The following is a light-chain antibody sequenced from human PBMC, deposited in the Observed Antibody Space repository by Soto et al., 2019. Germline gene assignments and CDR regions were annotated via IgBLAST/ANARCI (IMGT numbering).Light chain of an antibody. CDR1: RSISSSS. Sequence: ENVVTQSAGARSFSRGERSTLSCRASRSISSSSLAWYQQEPGRAPRLLIYHTSSRATGIPDRFSGSGSGTDFTLTISRLEPEDFAVYYCQQYDSSPRTFGQGTQVDIK. V-gene: IGKV3-20*01. J-gene: IGKJ1*01. CDR2: HTS. CDR3: QQYDSSPRT.